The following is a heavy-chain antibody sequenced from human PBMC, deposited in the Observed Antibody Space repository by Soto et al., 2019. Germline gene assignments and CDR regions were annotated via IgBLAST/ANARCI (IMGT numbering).Heavy chain of an antibody. Sequence: EASVKVSCKASGYTFTGYYMHWVRQAPGQGLEWMGWINPNSGGTNYAQKFQGRVTMTRDTSISTAYMELSRLRSDDTAVYYCARRRGRNGFWSGYYENDAFDIWGQGTMVTVSS. J-gene: IGHJ3*02. V-gene: IGHV1-2*02. CDR1: GYTFTGYY. D-gene: IGHD3-3*01. CDR3: ARRRGRNGFWSGYYENDAFDI. CDR2: INPNSGGT.